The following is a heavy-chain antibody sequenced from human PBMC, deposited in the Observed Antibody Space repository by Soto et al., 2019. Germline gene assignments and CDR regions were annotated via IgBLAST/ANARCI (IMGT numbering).Heavy chain of an antibody. CDR1: GGTFSSYA. D-gene: IGHD6-19*01. V-gene: IGHV1-69*13. CDR3: ARHSSSSGWYNY. CDR2: IIPIFSTA. Sequence: ASVKVSCKASGGTFSSYAISWVRQAPGQGLEWMGGIIPIFSTANYAQKFQGRVTITADESTSTAYMELSSLRSEDTAVYYCARHSSSSGWYNYWGQGTLVTVSS. J-gene: IGHJ4*02.